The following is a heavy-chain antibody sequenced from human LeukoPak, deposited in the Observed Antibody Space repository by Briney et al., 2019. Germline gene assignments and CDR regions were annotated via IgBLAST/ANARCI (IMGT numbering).Heavy chain of an antibody. CDR1: GGSISSGSYY. V-gene: IGHV4-61*02. Sequence: SETLSLTCTVSGGSISSGSYYWSWIRQPAGKGLEWIGRIYTSGSTNYNPSLKSRVTISVDTSKNQFSLKLSSVTAADTAVYYCAREGVGGNYYYYYYMDVWGKGTTVTVSS. CDR3: AREGVGGNYYYYYYMDV. D-gene: IGHD4-23*01. CDR2: IYTSGST. J-gene: IGHJ6*03.